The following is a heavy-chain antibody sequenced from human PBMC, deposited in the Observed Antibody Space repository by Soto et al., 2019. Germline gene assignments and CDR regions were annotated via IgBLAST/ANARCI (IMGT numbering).Heavy chain of an antibody. J-gene: IGHJ4*02. V-gene: IGHV3-48*02. CDR2: ISSSSSTI. Sequence: GGSLRLSCAASGFTFSSYSMNWVRQAPGKGLEWVSYISSSSSTIYYADSVKGRFTISRDNAKNSLYLQMNSLRDEDTAVYYYARDRGGWGLDPGPFDYWGKGTRFTVSS. CDR1: GFTFSSYS. CDR3: ARDRGGWGLDPGPFDY. D-gene: IGHD2-21*01.